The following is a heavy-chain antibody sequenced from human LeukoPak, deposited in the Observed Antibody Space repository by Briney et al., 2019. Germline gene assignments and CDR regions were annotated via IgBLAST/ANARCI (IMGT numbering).Heavy chain of an antibody. V-gene: IGHV3-53*01. Sequence: GGSLRLSCAASGFTVSSNYLSWVRQAPGKGLEWVSIIYSGGTIYYADSVKGRFTISRDSSKNTLYLQMNSLRGEDTAVYYCAKGRWGLTINNFDIWGQGTMVTVSS. J-gene: IGHJ3*02. CDR2: IYSGGTI. CDR3: AKGRWGLTINNFDI. D-gene: IGHD3-9*01. CDR1: GFTVSSNY.